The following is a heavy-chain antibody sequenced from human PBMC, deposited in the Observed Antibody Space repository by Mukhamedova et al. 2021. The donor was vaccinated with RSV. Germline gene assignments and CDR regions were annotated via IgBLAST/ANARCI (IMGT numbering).Heavy chain of an antibody. CDR2: GSI. D-gene: IGHD1-26*01. Sequence: GSIGYADSVKGRFTISRDNAKNSLYLQMNSLRAEDTALYYCAKASVGATGYYFEYWGQGTLVTVSS. J-gene: IGHJ4*02. CDR3: AKASVGATGYYFEY. V-gene: IGHV3-9*01.